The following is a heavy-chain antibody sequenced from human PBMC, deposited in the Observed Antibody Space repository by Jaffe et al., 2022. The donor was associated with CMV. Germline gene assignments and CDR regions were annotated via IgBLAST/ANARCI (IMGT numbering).Heavy chain of an antibody. J-gene: IGHJ4*02. Sequence: EVQLVESGGGLVKPGGSLRLSCAASGFTFSSYSMNWVRQAPGKGLEWVSAISSTSSYIYYADSVKGRFTISRDNAKNSLYLQMNSLRGEDTAVYYCARVSVGRSWTPEFDFWGQGTLVTVSS. CDR2: ISSTSSYI. CDR1: GFTFSSYS. CDR3: ARVSVGRSWTPEFDF. D-gene: IGHD6-13*01. V-gene: IGHV3-21*01.